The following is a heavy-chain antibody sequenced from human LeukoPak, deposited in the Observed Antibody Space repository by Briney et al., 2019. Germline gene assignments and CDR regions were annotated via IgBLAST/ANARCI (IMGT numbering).Heavy chain of an antibody. J-gene: IGHJ4*02. CDR2: ISSSSSYT. CDR1: GFTFSDYY. V-gene: IGHV3-11*06. Sequence: GGSLRLSCAASGFTFSDYYMSWIRQAPGKGLEWVSYISSSSSYTNYADSVKGRFTISRDNAKNSLYLQMNSLRAEDTAVYYCARVTGLQLVQGLDYWGQGTLVTVSS. D-gene: IGHD6-13*01. CDR3: ARVTGLQLVQGLDY.